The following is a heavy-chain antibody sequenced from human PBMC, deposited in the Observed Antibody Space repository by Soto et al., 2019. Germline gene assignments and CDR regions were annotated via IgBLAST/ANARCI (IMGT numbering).Heavy chain of an antibody. Sequence: ASVKVSCKASGYTFTSYYMHWVRQAPGQGLEWMGIINPSGGSTSYAQKFQGRVTMTRDTSTSTVYMELSSLRSEDTAVYYCARAGMIVVVITPDELDYWGQGTLVTVSS. CDR1: GYTFTSYY. V-gene: IGHV1-46*01. D-gene: IGHD3-22*01. CDR2: INPSGGST. J-gene: IGHJ4*02. CDR3: ARAGMIVVVITPDELDY.